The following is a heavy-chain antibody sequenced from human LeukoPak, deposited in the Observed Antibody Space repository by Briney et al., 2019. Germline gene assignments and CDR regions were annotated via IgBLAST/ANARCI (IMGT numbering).Heavy chain of an antibody. CDR2: IYYSGIT. J-gene: IGHJ4*02. D-gene: IGHD1-26*01. CDR3: ARDGWESGDY. CDR1: GGSISGSNYY. V-gene: IGHV4-39*07. Sequence: SETLSLTCAVSGGSISGSNYYWGWIRQAPGKGLEWIGSIYYSGITHYNPSLKSRVTISADMSTNHFSLRLSSVTAADTAVYYCARDGWESGDYWGQGTLVTVSS.